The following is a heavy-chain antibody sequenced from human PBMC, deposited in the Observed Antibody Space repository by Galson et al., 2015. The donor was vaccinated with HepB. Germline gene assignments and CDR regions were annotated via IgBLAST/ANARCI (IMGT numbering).Heavy chain of an antibody. D-gene: IGHD3-10*01. CDR1: GFIFDDYD. J-gene: IGHJ4*02. CDR2: INWNGGDT. Sequence: SLRLSCAATGFIFDDYDMSWVRQVPGKGLEWVSGINWNGGDTDYADSVKGRFTISRDNAGNSLYLQMNSLRAEDTALYYCARDETTMARGVIHKWYSGYWGQGILVTFSS. V-gene: IGHV3-20*04. CDR3: ARDETTMARGVIHKWYSGY.